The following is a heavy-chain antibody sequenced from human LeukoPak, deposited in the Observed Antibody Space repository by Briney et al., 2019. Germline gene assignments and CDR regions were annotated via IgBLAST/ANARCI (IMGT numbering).Heavy chain of an antibody. V-gene: IGHV1-8*01. D-gene: IGHD5-18*01. CDR2: MNPNSGNT. CDR3: ARQVGYRPAGAFDY. Sequence: GASVKVSCKASGYTFTSYDINWMRQATGQGLEWMGWMNPNSGNTGYAQKFQGRVTMTRNTSISTAYLQWSSLKASDTAMYYCARQVGYRPAGAFDYWGQGTLVTVSS. J-gene: IGHJ4*02. CDR1: GYTFTSYD.